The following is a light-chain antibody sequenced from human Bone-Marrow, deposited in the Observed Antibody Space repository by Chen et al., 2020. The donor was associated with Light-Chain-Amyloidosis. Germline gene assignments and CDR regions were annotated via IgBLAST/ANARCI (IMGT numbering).Light chain of an antibody. CDR3: QSADSSGTYEVI. CDR2: RDT. CDR1: DLPTKY. Sequence: SYELTQPPSASVSRGQTARITCSGDDLPTKYAYWYQQKPGQDPVLVIHRDTEKPSGISERFAGSSSGTTATLTISGVQAEDEADYHCQSADSSGTYEVIFGGGTKLTVL. V-gene: IGLV3-25*03. J-gene: IGLJ2*01.